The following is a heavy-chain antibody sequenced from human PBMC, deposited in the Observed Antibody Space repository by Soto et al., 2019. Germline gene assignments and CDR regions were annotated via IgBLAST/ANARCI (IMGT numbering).Heavy chain of an antibody. Sequence: PGESLKIACKGSGYSFTNYWISWVRQMPGKGLEWMGRIDLSDSYTHYSPSFRGHVTISADKSISTAYLQWSSLKASDSAMYFCARARGGGTGAFYYWGQCTLATVSS. J-gene: IGHJ4*02. CDR1: GYSFTNYW. CDR2: IDLSDSYT. CDR3: ARARGGGTGAFYY. D-gene: IGHD3-16*01. V-gene: IGHV5-10-1*01.